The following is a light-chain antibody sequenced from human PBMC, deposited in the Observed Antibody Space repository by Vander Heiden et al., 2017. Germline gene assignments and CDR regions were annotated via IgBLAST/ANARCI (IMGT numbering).Light chain of an antibody. CDR2: ATS. V-gene: IGKV1-39*01. CDR1: QSVSSY. CDR3: QQTFSTPRT. Sequence: SPSSLSASVGDRVAISCRTSQSVSSYLNWYQQKPGKAPTLLIYATSRLQSGVPSRFSGSGSRTDFTLIISSLQPEDFATYSCQQTFSTPRTFGQGTKVEIK. J-gene: IGKJ1*01.